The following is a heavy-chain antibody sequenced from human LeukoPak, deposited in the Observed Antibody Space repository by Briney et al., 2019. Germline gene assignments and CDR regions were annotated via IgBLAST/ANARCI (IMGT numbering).Heavy chain of an antibody. J-gene: IGHJ4*02. V-gene: IGHV3-7*01. CDR3: AKDRTRYDY. Sequence: GGSLRLSCAASGFTFSSHWMSWVRQAPGKGLEWVANTKQDGSENYYVDSVKGRFTISRDNAKNSLYLQMNSLRAEDTAVYYCAKDRTRYDYWGQGTLVTVSS. CDR1: GFTFSSHW. CDR2: TKQDGSEN. D-gene: IGHD3/OR15-3a*01.